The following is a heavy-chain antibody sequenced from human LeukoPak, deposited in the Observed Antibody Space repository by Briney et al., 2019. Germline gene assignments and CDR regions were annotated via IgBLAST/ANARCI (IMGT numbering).Heavy chain of an antibody. D-gene: IGHD3-22*01. Sequence: GSLRLSCAASGFTFSNYSMNWVRQAPGKGLEWVSSISSSSNYIYYADSVKGRFTISRDNGKNSLYLQMNSLRAEDTAGYYCARGVGNYRYYFDFWGQGTLVTVSS. V-gene: IGHV3-21*01. CDR3: ARGVGNYRYYFDF. CDR2: ISSSSNYI. J-gene: IGHJ4*02. CDR1: GFTFSNYS.